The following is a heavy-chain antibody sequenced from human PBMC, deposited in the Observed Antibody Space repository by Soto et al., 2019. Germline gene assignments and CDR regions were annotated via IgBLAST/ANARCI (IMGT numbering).Heavy chain of an antibody. D-gene: IGHD6-13*01. V-gene: IGHV3-53*01. Sequence: GGSLRLSCAASGFTVSTNYMSWVRQAPGKGLEWVSVIYTGGSTDYTDSVRGRFTISRDNSKNTLYLQMTSLRVEDTAVYYCARFGSFFDYWGQGTPVTVSS. J-gene: IGHJ4*02. CDR3: ARFGSFFDY. CDR1: GFTVSTNY. CDR2: IYTGGST.